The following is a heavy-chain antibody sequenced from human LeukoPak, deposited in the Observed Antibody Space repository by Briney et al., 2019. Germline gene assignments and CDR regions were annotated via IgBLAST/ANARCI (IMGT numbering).Heavy chain of an antibody. Sequence: SGPALAKPTQPLTLTCTFSGFSLDTSGMCVNWIRQPPGKALEWLERIDWYDDKYYSTSLKTRLAISKDTSKNQVVLSMTDMDPADTATYCCARMFYGGFSAGRKEFDYWGQGTLVAVSS. D-gene: IGHD4-23*01. J-gene: IGHJ4*02. CDR2: IDWYDDK. CDR3: ARMFYGGFSAGRKEFDY. CDR1: GFSLDTSGMC. V-gene: IGHV2-70*11.